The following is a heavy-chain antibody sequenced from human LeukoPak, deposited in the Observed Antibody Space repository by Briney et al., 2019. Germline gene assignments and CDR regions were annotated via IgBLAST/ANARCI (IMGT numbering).Heavy chain of an antibody. CDR2: ISAYNGNT. Sequence: GASVKVSCKASGYTFTSYGISWVRQAPGQGLEWMGWISAYNGNTNYAQKLQGRVTMTTDISTSTAYMELRSLRSDDTAVYYCARDLLAIVGATTYDYWGQGTLVTVSS. J-gene: IGHJ4*02. D-gene: IGHD1-26*01. V-gene: IGHV1-18*01. CDR3: ARDLLAIVGATTYDY. CDR1: GYTFTSYG.